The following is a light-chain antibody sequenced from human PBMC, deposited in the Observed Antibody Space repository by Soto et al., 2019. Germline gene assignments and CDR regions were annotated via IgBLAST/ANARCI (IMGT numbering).Light chain of an antibody. Sequence: EVVLTQSPATLSVPPGDRATLSCRASESVRSGLAWYQQKPGQAPRLLIYGASIRAADVPPRFSGSGSGTEFTLTIISLQSEDFAVYYCQQYNDWPTITFGQGTRLETK. CDR2: GAS. CDR1: ESVRSG. J-gene: IGKJ5*01. V-gene: IGKV3-15*01. CDR3: QQYNDWPTIT.